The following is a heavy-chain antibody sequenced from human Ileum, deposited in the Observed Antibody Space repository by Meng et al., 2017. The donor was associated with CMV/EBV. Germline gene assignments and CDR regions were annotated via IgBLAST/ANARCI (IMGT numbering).Heavy chain of an antibody. J-gene: IGHJ4*02. D-gene: IGHD2-2*02. CDR2: ISGSGGST. Sequence: ASGCTVSSYAMSWVRQAPGKGLEWVSAISGSGGSTYYADSVKGRFTISRDNSKNTLYLQMNSLRAEDTAVYYCTGYCSSTSCYITGYWGQGTLVTVSS. CDR3: TGYCSSTSCYITGY. CDR1: GCTVSSYA. V-gene: IGHV3-23*01.